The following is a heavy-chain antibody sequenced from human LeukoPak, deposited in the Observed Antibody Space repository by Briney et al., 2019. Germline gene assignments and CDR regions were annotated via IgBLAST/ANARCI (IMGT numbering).Heavy chain of an antibody. D-gene: IGHD3-10*01. V-gene: IGHV1-18*01. CDR2: ISAYNGNT. J-gene: IGHJ6*03. CDR1: GYTFTSYG. Sequence: ASVKVSCKASGYTFTSYGISWVRQAPGQGLEWMGWISAYNGNTNYAQKLQGRVTMTTDTSTSTAYMELRSLRSDDTAVYYCARDDTYYYGSGTYYNPYYYMDVWGTGTTVTISS. CDR3: ARDDTYYYGSGTYYNPYYYMDV.